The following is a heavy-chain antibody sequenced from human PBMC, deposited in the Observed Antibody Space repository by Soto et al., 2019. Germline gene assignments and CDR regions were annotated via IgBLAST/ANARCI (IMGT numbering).Heavy chain of an antibody. J-gene: IGHJ6*02. CDR2: INHSGST. CDR3: ARDKRYSSSWSYYYGMDV. CDR1: GGSFSGYY. V-gene: IGHV4-34*01. D-gene: IGHD6-13*01. Sequence: SEPLSLTWAVYGGSFSGYYWSWLRQHPGKGLEWIGEINHSGSTNYNPSLKSRVTISVDTSKNQFSLKLSSVTAADTAVYYCARDKRYSSSWSYYYGMDVWGQGTTVTVSS.